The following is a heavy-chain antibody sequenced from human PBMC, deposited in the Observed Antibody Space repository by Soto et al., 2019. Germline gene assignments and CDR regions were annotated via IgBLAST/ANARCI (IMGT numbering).Heavy chain of an antibody. Sequence: ENPSPTLTVSWWPLRSYNFHLGRGPPPRGKGLEWIGSVYYSGSTYYNPSLESRVTISVDKSKNQFSLKLMSLSAADTAVYYCGRLEGLATISYYFDYWGQGALVTVSS. CDR1: WWPLRSYNFH. J-gene: IGHJ4*02. V-gene: IGHV4-39*01. D-gene: IGHD3-9*01. CDR3: GRLEGLATISYYFDY. CDR2: VYYSGST.